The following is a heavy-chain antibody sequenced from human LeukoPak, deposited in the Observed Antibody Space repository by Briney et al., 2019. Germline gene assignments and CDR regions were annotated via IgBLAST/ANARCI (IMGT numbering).Heavy chain of an antibody. CDR1: GFTFSSYA. J-gene: IGHJ2*01. Sequence: GGSLRLSCAASGFTFSSYAMHWVRQAPGKGLEWVSGISWNSGSIGYADSVKGRFTISRDNAKNSLYLQMNSLRAEDTALYYCARRLVVVAATYFWYFDLWGRGTLVTVSS. D-gene: IGHD2-15*01. CDR3: ARRLVVVAATYFWYFDL. CDR2: ISWNSGSI. V-gene: IGHV3-9*01.